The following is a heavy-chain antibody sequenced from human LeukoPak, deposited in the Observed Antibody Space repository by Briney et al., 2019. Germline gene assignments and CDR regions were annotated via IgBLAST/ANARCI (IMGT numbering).Heavy chain of an antibody. V-gene: IGHV4-31*03. J-gene: IGHJ3*01. CDR3: ARLSVIPPNDAFDL. CDR1: GGSISSAGYY. CDR2: IYYSGTT. D-gene: IGHD2-2*01. Sequence: PSETLSLTCTVSGGSISSAGYYWSWIRHHPGKGLEYIGYIYYSGTTNYNPSLKSRVTISLDTSKTQFSLRLSSVTAADTAVYYCARLSVIPPNDAFDLWGQGTMVTVSS.